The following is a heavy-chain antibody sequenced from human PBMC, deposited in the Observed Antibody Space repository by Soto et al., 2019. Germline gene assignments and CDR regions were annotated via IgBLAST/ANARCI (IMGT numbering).Heavy chain of an antibody. CDR2: IWYDGSNK. D-gene: IGHD5-18*01. CDR1: GFTFSSYG. J-gene: IGHJ4*02. Sequence: QVQLVESGGGVVQPGRSLRLSCAASGFTFSSYGMHWVRQAPGKGLEWVAVIWYDGSNKYYADSVKGRFTISGDNSKNTLYLQMTSLRAEDTAVYYCARGTQQWPDYWGQGTLVTVSS. V-gene: IGHV3-33*01. CDR3: ARGTQQWPDY.